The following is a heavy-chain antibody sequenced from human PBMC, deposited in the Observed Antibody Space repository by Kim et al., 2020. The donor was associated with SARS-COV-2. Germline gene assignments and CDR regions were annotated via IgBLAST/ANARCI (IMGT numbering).Heavy chain of an antibody. J-gene: IGHJ3*02. Sequence: GGSLRLSCAASGFTFSSYSMNWVRQAPGKGLEWVSSISSSSSYIYYADSVKGRFTISRDNAKNSLYLQMNSLRAEDTAVYYCARDGGYTVGNAFDIWGQGTMVTVSS. CDR2: ISSSSSYI. CDR3: ARDGGYTVGNAFDI. V-gene: IGHV3-21*01. D-gene: IGHD3-16*02. CDR1: GFTFSSYS.